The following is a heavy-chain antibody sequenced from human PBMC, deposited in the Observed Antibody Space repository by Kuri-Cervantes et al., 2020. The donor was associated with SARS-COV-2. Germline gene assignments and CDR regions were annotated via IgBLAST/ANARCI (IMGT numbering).Heavy chain of an antibody. CDR1: GFTFSDYY. D-gene: IGHD5-24*01. CDR2: ISSSSSYT. J-gene: IGHJ6*02. Sequence: GGSLRLSCAASGFTFSDYYMSWIRQAPGKGLEWVSYISSSSSYTNYADSVKGRFTISRDNAKNSLYLQMNSLRAEDTAVYYCARGSLWRGGYNSHYYYGMDVWGQGTTVTVYS. CDR3: ARGSLWRGGYNSHYYYGMDV. V-gene: IGHV3-11*06.